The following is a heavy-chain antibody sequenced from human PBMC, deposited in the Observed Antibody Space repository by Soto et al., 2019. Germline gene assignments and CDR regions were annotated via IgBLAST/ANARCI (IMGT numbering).Heavy chain of an antibody. Sequence: SETLSLTCTVSGGSVSSGSYYWSWIRQPPGKGLEWIGYIYYSGSTNYNPSLKSRVTISVDTSKNQFSLKLSSVTAADTAVYYCARETIVPAAMGVNYYYGMDVWGQGTTVTVSS. CDR2: IYYSGST. CDR1: GGSVSSGSYY. V-gene: IGHV4-61*01. J-gene: IGHJ6*02. CDR3: ARETIVPAAMGVNYYYGMDV. D-gene: IGHD2-2*01.